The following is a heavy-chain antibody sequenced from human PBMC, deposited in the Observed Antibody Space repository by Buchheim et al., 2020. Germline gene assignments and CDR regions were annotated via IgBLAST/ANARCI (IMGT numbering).Heavy chain of an antibody. CDR1: GFTFSDYG. V-gene: IGHV3-30*18. CDR3: AKGLGFHFASGSSYFDS. CDR2: ASHDGTYK. D-gene: IGHD3-10*01. Sequence: QVQLVESGGGVVQPGRFLRLSCAASGFTFSDYGMHWVRQPPGRGLEWVAVASHDGTYKYYADSVKGRFTISRDNSKNTLYLQMNSLRTGDTAIYYCAKGLGFHFASGSSYFDSWGQGAL. J-gene: IGHJ4*02.